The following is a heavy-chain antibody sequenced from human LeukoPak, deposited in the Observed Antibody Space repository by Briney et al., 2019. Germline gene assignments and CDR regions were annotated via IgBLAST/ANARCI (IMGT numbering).Heavy chain of an antibody. V-gene: IGHV3-21*04. D-gene: IGHD3-22*01. Sequence: PGGSLRLSCAASGFPFNTYTMNWVRQAPGQGLEWVSSISNDNNYIYYAESVKGRFTISRDYAKSSLFLQMNSLRAEDTAVYYCAKDSYYDSSGYSYYYYGMDVWGQGTTVTVSS. CDR3: AKDSYYDSSGYSYYYYGMDV. J-gene: IGHJ6*02. CDR2: ISNDNNYI. CDR1: GFPFNTYT.